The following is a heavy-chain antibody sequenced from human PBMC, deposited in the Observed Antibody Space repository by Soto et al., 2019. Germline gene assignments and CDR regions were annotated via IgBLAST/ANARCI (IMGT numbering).Heavy chain of an antibody. CDR3: ARERYSGYDFYDY. CDR1: GFTFSSYG. J-gene: IGHJ4*02. Sequence: GGSLRLSCAASGFTFSSYGMHWVRQAPGKGLVWVSRISSDGSSTSYADSVKGRFTISRDNAKNTLYLQMNSLRAEDTAVYYCARERYSGYDFYDYWGQGTLVTVSS. CDR2: ISSDGSST. V-gene: IGHV3-74*01. D-gene: IGHD5-12*01.